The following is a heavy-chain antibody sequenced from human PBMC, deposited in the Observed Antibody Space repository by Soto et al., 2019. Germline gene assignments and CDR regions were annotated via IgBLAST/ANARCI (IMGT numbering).Heavy chain of an antibody. V-gene: IGHV3-23*01. CDR1: GIPFDTYA. J-gene: IGHJ6*02. D-gene: IGHD3-10*01. CDR3: AQLAFGTLYYGMDV. CDR2: ISGSGGRT. Sequence: HPGGSLRLSCAVSGIPFDTYAMSWVRQARGKGLEWVSLISGSGGRTHYADSVKGRFTISRDNSKNTLYLQMNSLRADDTAVYYCAQLAFGTLYYGMDVWGQGTTVTVSS.